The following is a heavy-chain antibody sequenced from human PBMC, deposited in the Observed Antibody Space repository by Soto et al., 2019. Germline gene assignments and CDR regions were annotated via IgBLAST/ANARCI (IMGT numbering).Heavy chain of an antibody. V-gene: IGHV1-69*01. Sequence: QVQLVQSGAEVKKPGSSVKVSCKASGGTFSSYAISWVRQAPGQGLEWMGGIIPIFGTANYAQKFQGRVTITADESTSTAYMELSSLRSEDTAVYYCARVLYDYVWGSYRYPVHATTTTVWTSGGYRFYGMDVWGQGTTVTVSS. CDR3: ARVLYDYVWGSYRYPVHATTTTVWTSGGYRFYGMDV. D-gene: IGHD3-16*02. CDR2: IIPIFGTA. CDR1: GGTFSSYA. J-gene: IGHJ6*02.